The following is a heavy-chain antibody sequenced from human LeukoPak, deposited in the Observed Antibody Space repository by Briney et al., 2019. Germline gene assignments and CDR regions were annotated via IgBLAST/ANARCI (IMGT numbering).Heavy chain of an antibody. CDR1: GFTFSSYA. CDR3: AKDRTRSSPYYDFWSGYYKDYYFDY. J-gene: IGHJ4*02. D-gene: IGHD3-3*01. CDR2: ISGSGGST. Sequence: GGSLRLSCAASGFTFSSYAMSWVRQAPGKGLEWVSAISGSGGSTYYADSVKGRFTISRDNSKNTLYLQMNSLRAEDTAVYYCAKDRTRSSPYYDFWSGYYKDYYFDYWGQGTLVTVSS. V-gene: IGHV3-23*01.